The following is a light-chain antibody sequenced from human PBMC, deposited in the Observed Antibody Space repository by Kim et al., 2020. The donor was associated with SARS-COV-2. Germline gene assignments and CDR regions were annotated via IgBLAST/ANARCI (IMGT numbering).Light chain of an antibody. CDR1: QSISSH. J-gene: IGKJ3*01. Sequence: ASVGYILPITWRTSQSISSHLNLYHQQPGSAPKLLIYAASTLQGGVPSRFSGSGSETDFTLTISSLQPEDFGTYFCQQSYITPFTFGPGTKVDIK. V-gene: IGKV1-39*01. CDR3: QQSYITPFT. CDR2: AAS.